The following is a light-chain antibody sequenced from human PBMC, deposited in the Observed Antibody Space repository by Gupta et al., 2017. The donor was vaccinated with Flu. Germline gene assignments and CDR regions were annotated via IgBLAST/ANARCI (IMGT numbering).Light chain of an antibody. J-gene: IGKJ2*01. V-gene: IGKV1-39*01. Sequence: PSSRSASVGDRVTISCRASQPVADFLNWYQQKPGTAPKLLIYTASNLQSGVPSRFSGSGSGTDFTLTISSVQPEDFASYFCHQSYSPPDTFGQGTKLEIK. CDR3: HQSYSPPDT. CDR1: QPVADF. CDR2: TAS.